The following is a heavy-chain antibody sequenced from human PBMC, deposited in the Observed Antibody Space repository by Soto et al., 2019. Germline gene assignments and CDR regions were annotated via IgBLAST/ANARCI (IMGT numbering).Heavy chain of an antibody. CDR1: GGSISSGGYY. D-gene: IGHD2-15*01. CDR3: ARDLKEYCSDGKCNWFDP. J-gene: IGHJ5*02. Sequence: PSETLSLTCTVSGGSISSGGYYWSWIRQHPGKGLEWIGYLYYSGSTYYNPSLKSRVTISVDTSKNQFSLKLSSVTAADAAVYYCARDLKEYCSDGKCNWFDPWGQGTLVTVSS. CDR2: LYYSGST. V-gene: IGHV4-31*03.